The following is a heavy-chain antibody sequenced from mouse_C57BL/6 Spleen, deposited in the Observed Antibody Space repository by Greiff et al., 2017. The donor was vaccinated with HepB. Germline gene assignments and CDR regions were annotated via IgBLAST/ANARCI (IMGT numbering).Heavy chain of an antibody. V-gene: IGHV5-17*01. CDR1: GFTFSDYG. CDR3: AREDYYGSSYYAMDY. D-gene: IGHD1-1*01. CDR2: ISSGSSTI. Sequence: EVNVVESGGGLVKPGGSLKLSCAASGFTFSDYGMHWVRQAPEKGLEWVAYISSGSSTIYYADTVKGRFTISRDNAKNTLFLQMTSLRSEDTAMYYCAREDYYGSSYYAMDYCGQGTSVTVSS. J-gene: IGHJ4*01.